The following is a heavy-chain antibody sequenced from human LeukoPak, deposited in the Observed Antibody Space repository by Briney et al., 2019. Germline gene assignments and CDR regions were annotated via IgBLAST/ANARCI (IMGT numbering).Heavy chain of an antibody. D-gene: IGHD3-22*01. Sequence: KPGGSLRLSCAASGFTFSTFPMNWVRQAPGKGLEWVSYITDSSSYTSYAASVKGRFTISRDNAKNSLYLQMNSLRAEDTAVYYCARHYSDSSGYYYWVDYWGQGTLVTVSS. CDR3: ARHYSDSSGYYYWVDY. CDR2: ITDSSSYT. J-gene: IGHJ4*02. V-gene: IGHV3-21*05. CDR1: GFTFSTFP.